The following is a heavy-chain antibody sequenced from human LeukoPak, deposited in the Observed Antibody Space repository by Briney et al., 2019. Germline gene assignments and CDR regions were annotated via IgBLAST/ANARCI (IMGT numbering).Heavy chain of an antibody. CDR3: ARSGCSGGSCYPTDY. J-gene: IGHJ4*02. Sequence: ASVKVSCKASGGTFSSYAISWVRQAPGQGLEWMGRIIPILGIANYAQKFQGRAMITADKSTSTAYMELSSLRSEDTAVYYCARSGCSGGSCYPTDYWGQGTLVTVSS. CDR2: IIPILGIA. D-gene: IGHD2-15*01. V-gene: IGHV1-69*04. CDR1: GGTFSSYA.